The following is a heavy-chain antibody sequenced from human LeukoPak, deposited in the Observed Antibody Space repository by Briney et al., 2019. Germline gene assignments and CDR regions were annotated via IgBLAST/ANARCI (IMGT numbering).Heavy chain of an antibody. Sequence: SETLSLTCAVSGVSISSGGYSWSWIRQPPGNGLEWIGYIYHSGSTYYNPSLKSRVTISVDRSKNQFSLKLSSVTAADTAVYYCARDRGDDAFDIWGQGTMVTVSS. CDR2: IYHSGST. CDR1: GVSISSGGYS. J-gene: IGHJ3*02. D-gene: IGHD3-10*01. V-gene: IGHV4-30-2*01. CDR3: ARDRGDDAFDI.